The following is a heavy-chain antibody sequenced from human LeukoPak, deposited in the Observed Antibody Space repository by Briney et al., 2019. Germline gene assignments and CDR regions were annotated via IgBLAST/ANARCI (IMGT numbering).Heavy chain of an antibody. CDR1: GGSISSSSYY. CDR3: ARAFGESLVATNWFDP. CDR2: IYYSGST. V-gene: IGHV4-39*01. Sequence: PSETLSLTCTVFGGSISSSSYYWGWIRQPPGKGLEWIGSIYYSGSTYYNPSLKSRVTISVDTSKNQFSLKLSSVTAADTAVYYCARAFGESLVATNWFDPWGQGTLVTVSS. J-gene: IGHJ5*02. D-gene: IGHD3-10*01.